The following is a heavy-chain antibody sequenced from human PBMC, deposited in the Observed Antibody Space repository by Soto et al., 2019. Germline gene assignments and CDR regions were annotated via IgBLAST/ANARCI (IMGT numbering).Heavy chain of an antibody. D-gene: IGHD1-1*01. CDR3: VRSGTTRFLSQGWVDT. Sequence: EVQLVESGGGLVKPGGSLRLSCAASGFTFNTYDMNWVRQAPGKGLEWVSSITTSSAYIYYADSLKGRITTSRDNAKNSLLLQMNRLQAEDTAVYYCVRSGTTRFLSQGWVDTCGQGTVVTASS. CDR1: GFTFNTYD. CDR2: ITTSSAYI. J-gene: IGHJ5*02. V-gene: IGHV3-21*01.